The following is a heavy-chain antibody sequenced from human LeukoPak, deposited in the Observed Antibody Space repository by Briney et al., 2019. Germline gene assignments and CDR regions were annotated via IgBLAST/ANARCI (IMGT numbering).Heavy chain of an antibody. D-gene: IGHD1-26*01. V-gene: IGHV4-38-2*02. J-gene: IGHJ6*03. CDR2: ISHSGST. CDR3: ARTRAWAAIKYYYYMDV. CDR1: SYSITSGYF. Sequence: KASETLSLTCTVSSYSITSGYFWGWIRQPPGKGLEWIGSISHSGSTYYNPPLKSRLTISVDTSKNQFSLKLSSVTAADTAMYYCARTRAWAAIKYYYYMDVWGKGTTVTISS.